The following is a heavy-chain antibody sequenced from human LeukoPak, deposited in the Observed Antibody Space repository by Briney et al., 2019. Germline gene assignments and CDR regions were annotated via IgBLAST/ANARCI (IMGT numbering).Heavy chain of an antibody. J-gene: IGHJ3*02. CDR2: ISDRGKT. D-gene: IGHD3-3*01. CDR3: AKLPTIFGVADSFDI. V-gene: IGHV3-23*01. CDR1: GITFSSYD. Sequence: GGSLRLSCVASGITFSSYDMSWVRQAPGKGLEWISAISDRGKTDYSDSVKGRFTISRDNSKNTLYLQLSSLRADDTAIYYCAKLPTIFGVADSFDIWGQGTLVTVSS.